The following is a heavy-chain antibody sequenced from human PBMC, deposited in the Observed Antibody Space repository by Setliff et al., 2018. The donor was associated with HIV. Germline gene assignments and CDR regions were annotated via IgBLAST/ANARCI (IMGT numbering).Heavy chain of an antibody. CDR1: GGSFSGYY. V-gene: IGHV4-34*01. D-gene: IGHD5-18*01. Sequence: SETLSLTCDVYGGSFSGYYWSWIRQPPGKGLEWIGKINHSGSTNYNPSLKSRVTISVDTSRNQFSLKLNSVTAADTAVYYCAAWGPRYSYAPYFFDSWGQGTLVTVSS. CDR3: AAWGPRYSYAPYFFDS. J-gene: IGHJ4*02. CDR2: INHSGST.